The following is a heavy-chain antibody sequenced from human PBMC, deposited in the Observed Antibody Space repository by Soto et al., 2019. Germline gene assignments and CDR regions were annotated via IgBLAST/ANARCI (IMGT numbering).Heavy chain of an antibody. J-gene: IGHJ4*02. CDR1: GFTFTNYN. CDR2: IGGSGAST. Sequence: EVQLVDSGGGLVKPGGSLRLSCAASGFTFTNYNMNWVRQAPGKGLEWVSSIGGSGASTYYADSVRGRFTISRDNAKNSLYLQMNSLRAEDTALYYCASAGSLAFWGQGTLVTVSS. CDR3: ASAGSLAF. V-gene: IGHV3-21*01. D-gene: IGHD2-15*01.